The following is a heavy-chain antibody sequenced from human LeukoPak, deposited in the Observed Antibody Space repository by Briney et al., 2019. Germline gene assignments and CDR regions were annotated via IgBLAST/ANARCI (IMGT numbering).Heavy chain of an antibody. D-gene: IGHD3-10*01. CDR2: IWYDGSNK. CDR3: ARDAGGSGSYPNWFDP. V-gene: IGHV3-33*01. J-gene: IGHJ5*02. CDR1: GXTFSSYG. Sequence: PGGSLRLSCAASGXTFSSYGMHWVRQAPGKGLEWVAVIWYDGSNKYYADSVKGRFTISRDNSKNTLYLQMNSLRAEDTAVYYCARDAGGSGSYPNWFDPWGQGTLVTVSS.